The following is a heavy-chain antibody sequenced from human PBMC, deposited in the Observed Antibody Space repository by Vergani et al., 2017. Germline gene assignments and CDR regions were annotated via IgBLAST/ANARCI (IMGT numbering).Heavy chain of an antibody. J-gene: IGHJ5*01. CDR2: ISPDGRTT. CDR1: GFSFRTFS. Sequence: DVDLVESGGGFVQPGGSRRLSCAASGFSFRTFSMFWVRQHPGKGLAWVSKISPDGRTTEYADSVKGRFTISRDNAKNTLYLEMNSLRGDDTAIYYCVRARCSGPCFMSNCFDSWGQGTLVTVSS. V-gene: IGHV3-74*03. D-gene: IGHD5-12*01. CDR3: VRARCSGPCFMSNCFDS.